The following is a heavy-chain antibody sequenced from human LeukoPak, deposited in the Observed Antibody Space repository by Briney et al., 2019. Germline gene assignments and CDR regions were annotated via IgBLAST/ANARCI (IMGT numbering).Heavy chain of an antibody. CDR3: ARAVAGTLDY. CDR2: FDPEDGET. Sequence: ASVKVSCKVSGYTLTELSMHWVRQAPGKGLEWMGGFDPEDGETIYAQKFQGRVTMTRDTSTSTVYMELSSLRSEDTAVYYCARAVAGTLDYWGQGTLVTVSS. J-gene: IGHJ4*02. V-gene: IGHV1-24*01. CDR1: GYTLTELS. D-gene: IGHD6-19*01.